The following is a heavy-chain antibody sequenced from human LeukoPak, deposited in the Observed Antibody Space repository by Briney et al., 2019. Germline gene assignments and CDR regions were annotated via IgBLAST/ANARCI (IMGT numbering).Heavy chain of an antibody. Sequence: GASVKVSCKASGGTFSSYAISWVRQAPGQGLEWMGGIIPISGTANYAQKFQGRVTITADESTSTAYMELSSLRSEDTAVYYCARTGTAPYSSSWYGGFVYWGQGTLVTVSS. CDR3: ARTGTAPYSSSWYGGFVY. CDR1: GGTFSSYA. J-gene: IGHJ4*02. V-gene: IGHV1-69*13. D-gene: IGHD6-13*01. CDR2: IIPISGTA.